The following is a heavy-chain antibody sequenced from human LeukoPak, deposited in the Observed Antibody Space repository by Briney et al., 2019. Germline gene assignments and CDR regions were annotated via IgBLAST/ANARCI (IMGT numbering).Heavy chain of an antibody. CDR1: GYSISSGYY. CDR2: IYHSGST. Sequence: SETLSLTCTVSGYSISSGYYWGWIRRPPGKGLEWIGSIYHSGSTYYNPSLKSRVTISVDTSKNQFSLKLSSVTAADTAVYYCAREGSGYCSSTSCWAEVDPWGQGTLVTVSS. D-gene: IGHD2-2*01. V-gene: IGHV4-38-2*02. J-gene: IGHJ5*02. CDR3: AREGSGYCSSTSCWAEVDP.